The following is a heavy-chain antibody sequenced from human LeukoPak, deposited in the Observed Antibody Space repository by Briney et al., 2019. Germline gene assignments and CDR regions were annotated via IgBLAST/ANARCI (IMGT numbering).Heavy chain of an antibody. Sequence: GGSLRLSCAASGFTFSSYAMHWVRQAPGKGLEWVAVISYDGSNKYYADSVKGRFTISRDNSENTLYLQMNSLRAEDTAVYYCAKDSRYCSGGSCYFSPFDYWGQGTLVTVSS. CDR3: AKDSRYCSGGSCYFSPFDY. V-gene: IGHV3-30-3*01. D-gene: IGHD2-15*01. CDR1: GFTFSSYA. CDR2: ISYDGSNK. J-gene: IGHJ4*02.